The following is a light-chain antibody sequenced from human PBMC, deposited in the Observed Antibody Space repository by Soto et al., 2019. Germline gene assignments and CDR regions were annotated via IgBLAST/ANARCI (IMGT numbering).Light chain of an antibody. CDR1: ISDVGGYNY. CDR3: SSYAGSSLV. V-gene: IGLV2-8*01. Sequence: QSVLTQPPSASGSPGQSVSISCTGTISDVGGYNYVSWYQQHPGKAPKLIIYDVSKRPSGVPDLFSGSKSGNTASLTVSGLQAEDEADYYCSSYAGSSLVFGTGTKVTVL. CDR2: DVS. J-gene: IGLJ1*01.